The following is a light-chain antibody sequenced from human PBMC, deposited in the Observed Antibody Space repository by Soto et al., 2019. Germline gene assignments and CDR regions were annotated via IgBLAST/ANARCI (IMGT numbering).Light chain of an antibody. CDR1: SGHSNYA. V-gene: IGLV4-69*01. CDR2: LNSDGSQ. J-gene: IGLJ2*01. CDR3: QTWGSGIVV. Sequence: QAVVTQSPSASASLGASVKLTCTLSSGHSNYAIAWHQQQSEKGPRYLMKLNSDGSQSKGDGIPDRFSGSSSGAERYLTISSLQSEDEADYYCQTWGSGIVVFGGGTKVTVL.